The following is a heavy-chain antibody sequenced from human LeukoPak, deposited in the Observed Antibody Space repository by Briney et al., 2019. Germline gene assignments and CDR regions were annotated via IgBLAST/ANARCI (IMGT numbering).Heavy chain of an antibody. J-gene: IGHJ4*02. CDR2: MNPNSGNT. V-gene: IGHV1-8*01. CDR1: GYTFTSYD. D-gene: IGHD6-19*01. Sequence: ASVKVSCKASGYTFTSYDINWVRQATGQGLEWMGWMNPNSGNTGYAQKFQGRVTMTRNTSISTAYMELSSLRSEDTAVYYCARGHLADSIIAVAGLDYWGQGTLVTVSS. CDR3: ARGHLADSIIAVAGLDY.